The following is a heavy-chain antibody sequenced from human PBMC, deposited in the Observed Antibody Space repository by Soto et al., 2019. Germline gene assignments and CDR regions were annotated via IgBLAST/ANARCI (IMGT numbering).Heavy chain of an antibody. D-gene: IGHD1-1*01. V-gene: IGHV3-23*01. CDR3: PQAGGTTTTDFDH. CDR1: GFSFKHYA. J-gene: IGHJ4*01. Sequence: EMQLLESGGGLVQPGGSLRLSCAASGFSFKHYAMSWVRQAPGKGLEWVSAVSGRGTDSFYTTSVKGWLTISRDNSNNTVYLQMGSLRAEDTAVYYCPQAGGTTTTDFDHCGHGTLVTVSS. CDR2: VSGRGTDS.